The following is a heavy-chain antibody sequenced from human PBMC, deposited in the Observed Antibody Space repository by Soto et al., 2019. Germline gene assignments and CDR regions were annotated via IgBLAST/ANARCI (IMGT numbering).Heavy chain of an antibody. J-gene: IGHJ3*02. V-gene: IGHV1-8*01. Sequence: VKVSCKASGYTFTSYDINWVRQATGQGLEWMGWMNPNSGNTGYAQKFQGRVTMTRNTSISTAYMELSSLRSEDTAVYYCARRDCSGGSCYYEHAFDIWGQGTMVTVSS. D-gene: IGHD2-15*01. CDR2: MNPNSGNT. CDR1: GYTFTSYD. CDR3: ARRDCSGGSCYYEHAFDI.